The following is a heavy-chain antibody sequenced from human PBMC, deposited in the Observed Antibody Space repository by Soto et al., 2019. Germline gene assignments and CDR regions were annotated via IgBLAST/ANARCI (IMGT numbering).Heavy chain of an antibody. D-gene: IGHD4-17*01. CDR3: ARGATVTQYDY. CDR1: GVSVSSGSFY. J-gene: IGHJ4*02. CDR2: ISYSATA. V-gene: IGHV4-61*01. Sequence: NPSETLSLTCTVSGVSVSSGSFYWAWHRPPPGLGLVWIGFISYSATANDNPSLKSRVTISVDTSRSQISRKVSPLTAADSAVYYCARGATVTQYDYWGQGTLVTVSS.